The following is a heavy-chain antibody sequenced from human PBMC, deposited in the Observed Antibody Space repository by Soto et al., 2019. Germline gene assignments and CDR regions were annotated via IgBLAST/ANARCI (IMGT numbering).Heavy chain of an antibody. V-gene: IGHV1-18*01. CDR2: ISAYNGNT. Sequence: GASVKVSCKASGYTFTSYGISWVRQAPGQGLEWMGWISAYNGNTNYAQKLQGRVTMTTDTSTSTAYMELRSLRSDDTAVYYCARLHSSSWYSWFDPWGQGTLVTVSS. CDR3: ARLHSSSWYSWFDP. D-gene: IGHD6-13*01. J-gene: IGHJ5*02. CDR1: GYTFTSYG.